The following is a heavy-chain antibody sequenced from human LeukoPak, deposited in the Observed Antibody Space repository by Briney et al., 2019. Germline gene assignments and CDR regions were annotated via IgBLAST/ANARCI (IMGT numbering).Heavy chain of an antibody. D-gene: IGHD4-11*01. V-gene: IGHV1-18*04. J-gene: IGHJ4*02. CDR2: ISAYNGNT. CDR1: GYTFTSYG. CDR3: ARDFYSDCGPDDFDC. Sequence: ASVTVSCKASGYTFTSYGISWVRQAPGQGLEWMGWISAYNGNTNYAQKLQGRVTMTTDTSTSTAYMELRSLRSDDTAVYYCARDFYSDCGPDDFDCWGQGTLVTVSS.